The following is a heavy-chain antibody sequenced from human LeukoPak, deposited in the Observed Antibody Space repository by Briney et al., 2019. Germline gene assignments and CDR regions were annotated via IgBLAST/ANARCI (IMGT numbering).Heavy chain of an antibody. D-gene: IGHD3-22*01. J-gene: IGHJ4*02. Sequence: PGGSLRLSCAASGFTFSSYGMHWVRQAPGKGLEWVAVISYDGSNKYYADSVKGRFTISRDNSKNTLCLQMNSLRAEDTAVYYCATYYYDSSGYPPTIDYWGQGTLVTVSS. CDR1: GFTFSSYG. V-gene: IGHV3-30*03. CDR2: ISYDGSNK. CDR3: ATYYYDSSGYPPTIDY.